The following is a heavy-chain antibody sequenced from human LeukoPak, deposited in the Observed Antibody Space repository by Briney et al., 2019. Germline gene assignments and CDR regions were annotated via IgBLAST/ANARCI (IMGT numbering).Heavy chain of an antibody. J-gene: IGHJ3*02. V-gene: IGHV4-30-4*08. CDR3: ATGSPANDAFDI. CDR2: IYYSGST. Sequence: SETLSLTCTVSGGSISSGDYYWSWIRQPPGKGLEWIGYIYYSGSTYYNPSLKSRVTISVDTSKNQFSLKLSSVTAAGTAVYYCATGSPANDAFDIWGQGTMVTVSS. CDR1: GGSISSGDYY.